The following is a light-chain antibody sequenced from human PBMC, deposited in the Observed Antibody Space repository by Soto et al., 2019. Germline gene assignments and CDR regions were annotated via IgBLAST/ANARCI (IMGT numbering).Light chain of an antibody. V-gene: IGKV3-11*01. CDR1: QSVSSY. J-gene: IGKJ4*01. Sequence: EVVLTQSPGSLSLSPGERATLPCRASQSVSSYLAWYQQKPGQAPRLLIYDASNRATGIPARFSGSGSGTDFTLTISSLEPEDFAVYYCQQRSNWLTFGGGTKVDIK. CDR2: DAS. CDR3: QQRSNWLT.